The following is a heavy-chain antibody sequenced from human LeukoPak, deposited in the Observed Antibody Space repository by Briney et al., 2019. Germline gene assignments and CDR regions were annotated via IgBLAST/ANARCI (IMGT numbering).Heavy chain of an antibody. CDR2: ISAYNGNT. Sequence: ASVKVSCKASGYTFTSYGISWVRQAPGQGLEWMGWISAYNGNTNYAQKLQGRVTMTTDTSTSTAYMELSSLRSEDTAVYYCASLKDGYNHLFDYWGQGTLVTVSS. D-gene: IGHD5-24*01. CDR3: ASLKDGYNHLFDY. CDR1: GYTFTSYG. J-gene: IGHJ4*02. V-gene: IGHV1-18*01.